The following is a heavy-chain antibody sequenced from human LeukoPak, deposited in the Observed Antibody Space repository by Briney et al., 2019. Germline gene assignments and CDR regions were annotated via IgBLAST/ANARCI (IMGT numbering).Heavy chain of an antibody. D-gene: IGHD3-22*01. V-gene: IGHV3-21*01. CDR2: ISSSSSYI. Sequence: GGSQRLSCAASGFTFSSYSMNWVRQAPGKGLEWVSSISSSSSYIYYADSVEGRFTISRDNAKNSLYLQMNSLRAADTAVYYCATLRGIYYDSSGYYLDYWGQGTLVTVSS. J-gene: IGHJ4*02. CDR1: GFTFSSYS. CDR3: ATLRGIYYDSSGYYLDY.